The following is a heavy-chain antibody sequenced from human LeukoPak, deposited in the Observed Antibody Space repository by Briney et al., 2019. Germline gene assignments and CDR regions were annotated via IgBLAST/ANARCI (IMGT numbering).Heavy chain of an antibody. CDR1: GYTFTSYY. D-gene: IGHD6-13*01. J-gene: IGHJ3*02. Sequence: ASVKVSCKASGYTFTSYYMHWVRQAPGQGLEWMGIINPSGGSTSYAQKFQGRVTITADESTSTAYMELSSLRSEDTAVYYCASNIAAAGPPRAFDIWGQGTMVTVSS. V-gene: IGHV1-46*01. CDR3: ASNIAAAGPPRAFDI. CDR2: INPSGGST.